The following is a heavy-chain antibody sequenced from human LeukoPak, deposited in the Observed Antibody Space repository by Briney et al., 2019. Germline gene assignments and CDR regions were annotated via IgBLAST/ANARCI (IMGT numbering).Heavy chain of an antibody. CDR3: AKKPATIKFPFDI. CDR1: GFSFSTYD. J-gene: IGHJ4*02. CDR2: ISTTGGYT. Sequence: HTGGSLRLSCVGSGFSFSTYDMGWVRQTPGKGLEWVSAISTTGGYTEDADSVKGRFTISRDNSQNTLFLQMHSLRAEDTAVYYCAKKPATIKFPFDIWGQGTLVTVSP. V-gene: IGHV3-23*01. D-gene: IGHD5-24*01.